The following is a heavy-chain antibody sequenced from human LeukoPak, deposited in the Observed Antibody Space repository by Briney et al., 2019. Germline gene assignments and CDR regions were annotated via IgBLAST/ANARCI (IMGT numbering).Heavy chain of an antibody. Sequence: SETQSLTCTVSGGSISSYYWSWIRQPAGKGLEWIGRIYTSGSTNYNPSLKSRVTMSVDTSKNQFSLKLSSVTAADTAVYYCARGAGYLGNYYYYMDVWGKGTTVTVSS. CDR2: IYTSGST. J-gene: IGHJ6*03. D-gene: IGHD5-12*01. CDR3: ARGAGYLGNYYYYMDV. V-gene: IGHV4-4*07. CDR1: GGSISSYY.